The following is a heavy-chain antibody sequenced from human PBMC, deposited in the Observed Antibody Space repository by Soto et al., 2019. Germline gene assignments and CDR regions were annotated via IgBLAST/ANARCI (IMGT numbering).Heavy chain of an antibody. D-gene: IGHD5-18*01. J-gene: IGHJ4*02. CDR3: ARRGFGYSYGYSDY. Sequence: EVQLVESGGALVQPGGSLRLSCAASGFTFSNYWMHWVRQAPGKGLVWVSRIISDGSGTYYADSVKGRFTISRDNAKNSLYLQIKSLRVEDTAVYYCARRGFGYSYGYSDYWGQGTLVTVSS. CDR1: GFTFSNYW. V-gene: IGHV3-74*01. CDR2: IISDGSGT.